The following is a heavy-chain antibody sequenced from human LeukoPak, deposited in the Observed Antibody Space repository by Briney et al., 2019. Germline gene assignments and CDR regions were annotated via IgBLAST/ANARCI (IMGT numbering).Heavy chain of an antibody. CDR2: IYYSGST. D-gene: IGHD1/OR15-1a*01. CDR1: GGSISSYY. J-gene: IGHJ4*02. V-gene: IGHV4-59*01. Sequence: SETLSLTCTVSGGSISSYYWSWIRQPPGKGLEWIGYIYYSGSTNYNPSLKSRVTISVDTSKNQFSLKLSSVTAADTAVYYCARVRTGSFDYWGQGTLVTVSS. CDR3: ARVRTGSFDY.